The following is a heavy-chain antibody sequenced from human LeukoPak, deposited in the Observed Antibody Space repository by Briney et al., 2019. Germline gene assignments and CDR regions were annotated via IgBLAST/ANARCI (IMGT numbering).Heavy chain of an antibody. CDR2: ISGSGGST. Sequence: GGSLSLSCAASGFTFSSYAMSWVRQAPGMGLEWVSAISGSGGSTYYADSVKGRFTISRDNSKNTLYLQMNSLRAEDTAVYYCAKGEVIVVVVAATPDYFDYWGQGTLVTVSS. V-gene: IGHV3-23*01. CDR3: AKGEVIVVVVAATPDYFDY. CDR1: GFTFSSYA. D-gene: IGHD2-15*01. J-gene: IGHJ4*02.